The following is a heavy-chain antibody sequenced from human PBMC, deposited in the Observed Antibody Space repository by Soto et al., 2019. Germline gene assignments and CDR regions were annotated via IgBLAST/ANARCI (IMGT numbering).Heavy chain of an antibody. CDR2: INPDGSAK. Sequence: GGSLRLSCSASGFTFSSVYMSWVRQAPGKGLEWVANINPDGSAKYYVDSVKGRFTISRDNAKNSLFLQMNSLTADDTAIYYCAASLTWLAYYWGRGTLVTVSS. CDR3: AASLTWLAYY. V-gene: IGHV3-7*05. J-gene: IGHJ4*02. D-gene: IGHD6-19*01. CDR1: GFTFSSVY.